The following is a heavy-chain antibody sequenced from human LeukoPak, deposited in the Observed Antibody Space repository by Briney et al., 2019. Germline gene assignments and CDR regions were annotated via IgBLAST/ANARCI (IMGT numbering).Heavy chain of an antibody. CDR3: IRDFRSADL. V-gene: IGHV3-74*01. Sequence: PGGSLRLSCVASGFAFSNYWMHWVRQPPGKGLVWVSRIYVDGRATNYADSVKGRFTISRDNAKNTVYLEMNSLSVEDTATYYCIRDFRSADLWGQGTLVTVTS. CDR1: GFAFSNYW. J-gene: IGHJ5*02. CDR2: IYVDGRAT.